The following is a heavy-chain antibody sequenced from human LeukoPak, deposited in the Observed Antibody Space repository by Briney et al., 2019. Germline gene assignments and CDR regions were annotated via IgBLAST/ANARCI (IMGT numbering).Heavy chain of an antibody. CDR2: ISWNSGSI. CDR3: AKGLKFSGWTSYYFDY. Sequence: PGRSLRLSCAASGFTFDDYAMHWVRQAPGKGLEWVSGISWNSGSIGYADSVKGRFTISRDNAKNSLYLQMNSLRAEDTALYFCAKGLKFSGWTSYYFDYWGQGTLVTVSS. J-gene: IGHJ4*02. CDR1: GFTFDDYA. V-gene: IGHV3-9*01. D-gene: IGHD6-19*01.